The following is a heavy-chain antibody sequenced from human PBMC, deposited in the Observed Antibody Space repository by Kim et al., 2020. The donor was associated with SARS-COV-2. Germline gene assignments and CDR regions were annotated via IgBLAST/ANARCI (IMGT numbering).Heavy chain of an antibody. CDR2: INHSGST. V-gene: IGHV4-34*01. CDR1: GGSFSGYY. CDR3: ARASGISSWYYYYYGMDV. D-gene: IGHD6-13*01. Sequence: SETLSLTCAVYGGSFSGYYWSWIRQPPGKGLEWIGEINHSGSTNYNPSLKSRVTISVDTSKNQFSLKLSSVTAADTAVYYCARASGISSWYYYYYGMDVWGQGTTVTVSS. J-gene: IGHJ6*02.